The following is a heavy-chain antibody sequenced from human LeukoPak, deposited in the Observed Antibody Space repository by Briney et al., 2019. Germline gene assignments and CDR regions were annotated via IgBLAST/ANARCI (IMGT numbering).Heavy chain of an antibody. V-gene: IGHV3-74*01. CDR2: INIDGSNR. D-gene: IGHD3-16*01. CDR1: GFSFNKYW. J-gene: IGHJ3*02. CDR3: KRVGGEIVRRVFNM. Sequence: GGSLRLSCAASGFSFNKYWMHWVRQAPGKGLVWVSRINIDGSNRDYAESVRGRFTITRDNAKNTLYLQMNSLRVEDTAVYYCKRVGGEIVRRVFNMGGKGTMATFS.